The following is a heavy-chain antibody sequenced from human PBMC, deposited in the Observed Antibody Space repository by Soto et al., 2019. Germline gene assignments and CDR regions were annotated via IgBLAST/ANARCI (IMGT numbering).Heavy chain of an antibody. D-gene: IGHD3-9*01. CDR3: VRDLTGSRNGLDI. Sequence: PGGSLRLSCTASGFTLSSHWMHWVRQVPGRGLVWVARINKDGSSIDFADSVKGRFAISRENAKNTLFLQMDSLRPEDMAVYYCVRDLTGSRNGLDIWGQGTMVTVSS. CDR2: INKDGSSI. J-gene: IGHJ3*02. CDR1: GFTLSSHW. V-gene: IGHV3-74*01.